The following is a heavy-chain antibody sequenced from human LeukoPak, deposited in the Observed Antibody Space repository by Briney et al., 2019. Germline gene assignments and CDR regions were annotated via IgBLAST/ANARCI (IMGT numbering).Heavy chain of an antibody. D-gene: IGHD2-21*02. Sequence: PSETLSLTCTVSGVSITSSSYYWGWIRQPPGKGPEWIGSIHYGANTYQNPSLKSRVTISMDTSKNHFSLSLSSVTAADTAVYYCARNDAKMVTVDYWGQGTLVTVSS. J-gene: IGHJ4*02. CDR2: IHYGANT. CDR3: ARNDAKMVTVDY. V-gene: IGHV4-39*02. CDR1: GVSITSSSYY.